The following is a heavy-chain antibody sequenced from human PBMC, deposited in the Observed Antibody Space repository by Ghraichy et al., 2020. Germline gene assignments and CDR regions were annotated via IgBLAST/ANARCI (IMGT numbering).Heavy chain of an antibody. CDR2: ISSTSSYI. Sequence: GESLNISCAASGFTFNRYGMNWVRQAPGKGLEWVSSISSTSSYIYYADSVKGRFTISRDNAKNSLYLQMNSLRAEDTAMYYCARDEVDYYYDSTAYYKSLGLGRDLDYWGQGTLVTVSS. V-gene: IGHV3-21*01. CDR3: ARDEVDYYYDSTAYYKSLGLGRDLDY. CDR1: GFTFNRYG. D-gene: IGHD3-22*01. J-gene: IGHJ4*02.